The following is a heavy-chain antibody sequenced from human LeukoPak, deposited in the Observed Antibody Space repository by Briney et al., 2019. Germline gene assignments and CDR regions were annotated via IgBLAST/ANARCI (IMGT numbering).Heavy chain of an antibody. CDR2: INPNSGGT. D-gene: IGHD3-10*01. CDR1: GYTFTGYY. CDR3: AKTYYYAFDAFDI. Sequence: GASVKVSCKASGYTFTGYYMHWVRQAPGQGLEWMGWINPNSGGTNYAQKVQGRVTMTSDTSISTAYMELSRLRSDDTAVYYCAKTYYYAFDAFDIWGQGTMVTVSS. J-gene: IGHJ3*02. V-gene: IGHV1-2*02.